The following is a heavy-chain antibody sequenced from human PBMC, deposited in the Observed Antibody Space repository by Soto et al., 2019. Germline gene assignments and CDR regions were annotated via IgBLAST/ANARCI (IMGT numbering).Heavy chain of an antibody. Sequence: PGGSLRLSCAASGFIFDDYAMHWVRQAPGKGLEWVSGISWNSVNIAYADSVKGRFTVSRDNAKDSLYLQMSNLRAEDTALYYCAKDRREKYDNSGYSWFDPWGQGTLVTVSS. V-gene: IGHV3-9*01. CDR1: GFIFDDYA. J-gene: IGHJ5*02. CDR2: ISWNSVNI. CDR3: AKDRREKYDNSGYSWFDP. D-gene: IGHD3-22*01.